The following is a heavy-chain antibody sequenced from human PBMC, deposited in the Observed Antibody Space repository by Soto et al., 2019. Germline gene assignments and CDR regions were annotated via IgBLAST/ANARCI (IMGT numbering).Heavy chain of an antibody. J-gene: IGHJ4*02. CDR1: GYTFTSYG. CDR3: AKVRSRFLEWLYVDY. CDR2: ISAYNGNT. V-gene: IGHV1-18*01. Sequence: GASVKVSCKASGYTFTSYGISWVRQAPGQGLEWMGWISAYNGNTNYAQKLQGRVTMTTDTSTSTAYMELRSLRAEDTAVYYCAKVRSRFLEWLYVDYWGQGTLVTVSS. D-gene: IGHD3-3*01.